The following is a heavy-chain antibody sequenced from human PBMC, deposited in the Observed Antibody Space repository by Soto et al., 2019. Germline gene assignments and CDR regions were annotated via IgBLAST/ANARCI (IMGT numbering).Heavy chain of an antibody. CDR3: AKPSEEYSPNDY. V-gene: IGHV3-30*18. CDR1: GFTFSSYG. CDR2: ISYDGSNK. Sequence: QVQLVESGGGVVQPGRSLRLSCAASGFTFSSYGMHWVRQAPGKGLEWVAVISYDGSNKYYADSVKGRFTISRDNSKNTLYLQMNSLRAEDTAVYYCAKPSEEYSPNDYCGQGTLVTVSS. D-gene: IGHD5-18*01. J-gene: IGHJ4*02.